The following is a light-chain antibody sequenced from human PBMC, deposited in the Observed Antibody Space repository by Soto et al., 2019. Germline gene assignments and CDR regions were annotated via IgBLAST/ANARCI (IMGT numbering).Light chain of an antibody. Sequence: EIVLTQSPDTLSLSPGERATLSCRASQSVSSNYLAWYQQKPGLAPRLLFYGASRRATGIADRFSGSGSGTDFTLTISRLEPEDFAVYYCQQYGSSITFGQGTRLEIK. V-gene: IGKV3-20*01. J-gene: IGKJ5*01. CDR1: QSVSSNY. CDR2: GAS. CDR3: QQYGSSIT.